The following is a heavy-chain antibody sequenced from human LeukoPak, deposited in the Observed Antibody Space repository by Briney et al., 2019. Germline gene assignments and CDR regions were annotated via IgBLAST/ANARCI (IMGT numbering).Heavy chain of an antibody. V-gene: IGHV3-74*01. CDR1: GFTFNNYW. Sequence: GGSLRLSCAASGFTFNNYWMHWVRQAPGMGLVWVSSIRFDGGDTAYADSAKGRFTISRDNAKNTMFLQMSNLRAEDTAVYYCAKEIDGFDVWGQGTLVTVSS. CDR2: IRFDGGDT. J-gene: IGHJ3*01. CDR3: AKEIDGFDV.